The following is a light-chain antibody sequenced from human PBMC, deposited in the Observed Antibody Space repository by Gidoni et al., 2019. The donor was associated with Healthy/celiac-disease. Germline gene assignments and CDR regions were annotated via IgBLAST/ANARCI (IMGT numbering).Light chain of an antibody. CDR1: QSVSSY. CDR2: DAS. V-gene: IGKV3-11*01. Sequence: EIVLTQSPATLSLSPGERATLSCRASQSVSSYLAWYQQKPGQAPRLLIYDASNRATGIPARFSGSGSWTDFTLTISSLEPEDFAVDYCQQRSNWPPTFGQGTKVEIK. CDR3: QQRSNWPPT. J-gene: IGKJ1*01.